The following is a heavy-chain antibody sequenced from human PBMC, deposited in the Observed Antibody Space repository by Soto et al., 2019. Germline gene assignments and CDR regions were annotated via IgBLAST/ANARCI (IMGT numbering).Heavy chain of an antibody. CDR1: GFTFSSYA. CDR3: AKSYYYDSSGYRTDY. CDR2: ISYDGSNK. Sequence: QVQLVESGGGVVQPGRSLRLSCAASGFTFSSYAMHWVRQAPGKGLEWVAVISYDGSNKYYADSVKGRFTISRDNSKNTLYLQMNSLRAEDTAVYYCAKSYYYDSSGYRTDYWGQGTLVTVSS. J-gene: IGHJ4*02. V-gene: IGHV3-30*18. D-gene: IGHD3-22*01.